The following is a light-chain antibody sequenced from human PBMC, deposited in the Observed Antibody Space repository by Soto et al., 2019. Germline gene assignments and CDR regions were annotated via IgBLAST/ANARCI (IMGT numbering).Light chain of an antibody. J-gene: IGKJ5*01. Sequence: AIQLTQPPSSLSASVGDRVTITCRASQGISSALAWYQQKPGKAPKLLIYDASSLESGVPSRFSGSGSGTDFTLTISSLQPEDFATYYCQQFNNYPPTFGQGTRLEIK. CDR1: QGISSA. CDR2: DAS. CDR3: QQFNNYPPT. V-gene: IGKV1D-13*01.